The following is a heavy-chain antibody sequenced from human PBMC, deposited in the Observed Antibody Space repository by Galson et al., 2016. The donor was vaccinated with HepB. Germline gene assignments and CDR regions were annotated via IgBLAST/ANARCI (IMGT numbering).Heavy chain of an antibody. Sequence: SVKVSCKVSGYSLTELSMHWVRQAPGKGLEWMGGFDPEDGETIYAQKFQGRVTMTEDTSTDTAYMELSRLRSEETAVYYCAVDQRLSSAWYGGFDPWGQGTRVTVAS. D-gene: IGHD6-13*01. J-gene: IGHJ5*02. V-gene: IGHV1-24*01. CDR1: GYSLTELS. CDR2: FDPEDGET. CDR3: AVDQRLSSAWYGGFDP.